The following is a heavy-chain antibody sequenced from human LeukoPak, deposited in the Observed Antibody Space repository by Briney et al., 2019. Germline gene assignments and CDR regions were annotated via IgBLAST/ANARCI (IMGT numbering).Heavy chain of an antibody. CDR3: FDS. CDR1: GFIVSHKY. CDR2: IYTGGNT. Sequence: GGSLRLSCAASGFIVSHKYMAWVRQAPGKGLEWLSIIYTGGNTVSAESVKGRFSISRDDSRNTVHLQMNNLRDDDTAVRNYFDSWGPGTLVAVSS. V-gene: IGHV3-66*01. J-gene: IGHJ4*02.